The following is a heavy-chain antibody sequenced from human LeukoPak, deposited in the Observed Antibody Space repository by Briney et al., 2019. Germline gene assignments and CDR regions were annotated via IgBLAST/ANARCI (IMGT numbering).Heavy chain of an antibody. J-gene: IGHJ6*03. CDR1: GFTFSSYE. D-gene: IGHD5-18*01. Sequence: PGGSLRLSCAASGFTFSSYEMNWVRQAPGKGLEWVSYISSSGSTIYYADSVKGRFTISRDNAKNSLYLQMNSLRAEDTAVYYCARDLTYTAMVGYYYYMDVWGKGTTVTVSS. CDR2: ISSSGSTI. CDR3: ARDLTYTAMVGYYYYMDV. V-gene: IGHV3-48*03.